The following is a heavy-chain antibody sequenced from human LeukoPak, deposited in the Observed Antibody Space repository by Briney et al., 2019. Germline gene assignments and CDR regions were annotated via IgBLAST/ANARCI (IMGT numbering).Heavy chain of an antibody. Sequence: GGSLRLSCAASGFTISGNDMNWVRQAPGKGLEWVSVIYSGGSTNYADSVKGRFTISRDKSKNTLYLQMSSLRADDTAVYYCASLRSFDSWGQGTLVTVSS. CDR1: GFTISGND. CDR2: IYSGGST. CDR3: ASLRSFDS. J-gene: IGHJ4*02. D-gene: IGHD3-10*01. V-gene: IGHV3-53*01.